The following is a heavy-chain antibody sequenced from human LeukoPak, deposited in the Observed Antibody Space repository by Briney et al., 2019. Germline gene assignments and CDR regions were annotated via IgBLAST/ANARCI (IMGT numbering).Heavy chain of an antibody. V-gene: IGHV3-74*01. CDR3: AKTVPSGYWNY. Sequence: GGSLRLSCAASGNYWMHWVRQAPGKGLVWVSHINSDGSWTSYADSVKGRFTISRDNSKNTLYLQMNSLRAEDTAVYYCAKTVPSGYWNYWGQGTLVTVSS. CDR1: GNYW. D-gene: IGHD3-22*01. J-gene: IGHJ4*02. CDR2: INSDGSWT.